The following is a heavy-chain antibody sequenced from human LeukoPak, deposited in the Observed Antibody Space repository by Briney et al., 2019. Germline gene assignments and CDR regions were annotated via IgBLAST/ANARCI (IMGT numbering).Heavy chain of an antibody. J-gene: IGHJ4*02. CDR3: AKVGLSASPSSGFDY. CDR2: ISGSGGST. Sequence: GGSLRLSCAASGFTFSSYAMSWVRQAPGKGLERVSAISGSGGSTYYADSVKGRFTTSRDNSKNTLYLQMNSLRAEDTAVYYCAKVGLSASPSSGFDYWGQGTLVTVSS. CDR1: GFTFSSYA. V-gene: IGHV3-23*01. D-gene: IGHD3-22*01.